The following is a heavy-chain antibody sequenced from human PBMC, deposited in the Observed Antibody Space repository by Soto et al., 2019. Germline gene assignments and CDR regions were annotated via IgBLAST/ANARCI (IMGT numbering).Heavy chain of an antibody. CDR3: AREGGSYDSGGYLIRGAFDI. Sequence: SETLSLTCSVSGDSISRIDYYWTWIRQHPEKGLEWIGNIYFRGNTYYSPSLESRLTISVDASKNQFSLKLTSVTAADTAVYYCAREGGSYDSGGYLIRGAFDIWGQGTMVTVS. D-gene: IGHD3-22*01. J-gene: IGHJ3*02. CDR2: IYFRGNT. CDR1: GDSISRIDYY. V-gene: IGHV4-31*02.